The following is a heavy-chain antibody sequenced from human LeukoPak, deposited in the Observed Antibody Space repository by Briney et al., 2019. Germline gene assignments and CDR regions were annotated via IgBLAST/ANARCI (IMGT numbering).Heavy chain of an antibody. CDR3: ARVGTVTNFDY. V-gene: IGHV3-23*01. D-gene: IGHD4-17*01. Sequence: GGSLRLSCAASGFTFSSYAMSWVRQAPGKGLEWVSAISGSGGSTYYADSVKGRFTISRDNSKNTLSLQMNSLRPEDTAVYYCARVGTVTNFDYWGQGTLVTVSS. CDR1: GFTFSSYA. CDR2: ISGSGGST. J-gene: IGHJ4*02.